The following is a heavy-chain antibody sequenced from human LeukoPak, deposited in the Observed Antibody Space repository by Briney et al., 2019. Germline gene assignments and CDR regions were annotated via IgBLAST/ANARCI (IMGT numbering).Heavy chain of an antibody. CDR3: AKVASGGNWDVFDY. J-gene: IGHJ4*02. Sequence: GGSLRLSCAASGFTFSSYAMHWVRQAPGKGLEWVAVISYDGSNKYYADSVKGRFTISRDNSKNTLYLQMNSLRAEDTAVYYCAKVASGGNWDVFDYWGQGTLVTVSS. D-gene: IGHD4-23*01. V-gene: IGHV3-30*04. CDR2: ISYDGSNK. CDR1: GFTFSSYA.